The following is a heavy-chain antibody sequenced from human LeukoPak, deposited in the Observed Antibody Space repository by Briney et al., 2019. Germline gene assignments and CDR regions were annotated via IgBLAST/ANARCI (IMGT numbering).Heavy chain of an antibody. V-gene: IGHV1-18*01. CDR2: ISAYNGNT. D-gene: IGHD3-10*01. J-gene: IGHJ6*03. Sequence: GASVKVSCKASGYTFTSYGISWVRQAPGQGLEWMGWISAYNGNTNYAQKLQGRVTMTTDTSASTAYMELRSLRSDDTAVYYCAREGYYYGSGSYYNGYYYYYMDVWGKGTTVTVSS. CDR1: GYTFTSYG. CDR3: AREGYYYGSGSYYNGYYYYYMDV.